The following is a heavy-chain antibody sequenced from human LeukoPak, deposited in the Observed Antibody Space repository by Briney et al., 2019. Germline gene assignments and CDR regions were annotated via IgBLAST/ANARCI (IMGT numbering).Heavy chain of an antibody. CDR2: INSDGSWT. V-gene: IGHV3-74*01. J-gene: IGHJ4*02. Sequence: GGSLRLSCAASGNYWMHWVRQAPGKGLVWVSHINSDGSWTSYADSVKGRFTISKDDAKSTVYLQMNNLRAEDTAVYYCVSFYETYWGRGTLVTVSS. CDR3: VSFYETY. CDR1: GNYW. D-gene: IGHD2-2*01.